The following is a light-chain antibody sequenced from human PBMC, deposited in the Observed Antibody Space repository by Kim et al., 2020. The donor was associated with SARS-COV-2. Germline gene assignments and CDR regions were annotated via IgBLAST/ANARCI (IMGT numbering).Light chain of an antibody. CDR3: QHVTECWT. CDR1: HNISHI. CDR2: DRT. Sequence: SVSQGDSPPRFSRAIHNISHILALYQQTPRQAPRLLIYDRTITATGIPARFRGSWSGTLFTLTIRRLQSDDFPIYYYQHVTECWTFGQGTKVDIK. V-gene: IGKV3-15*01. J-gene: IGKJ1*01.